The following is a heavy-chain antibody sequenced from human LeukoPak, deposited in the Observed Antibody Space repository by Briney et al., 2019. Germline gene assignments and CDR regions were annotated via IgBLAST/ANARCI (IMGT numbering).Heavy chain of an antibody. V-gene: IGHV3-74*01. D-gene: IGHD3-22*01. J-gene: IGHJ4*02. CDR2: IYSDAT. CDR1: GFTFSSYW. CDR3: ARESYDSSGYYYGGGFDY. Sequence: GGSLRLSCAASGFTFSSYWIHWVRQAPGKGLVWVSRIYSDATYYADSVKGRFTISRDNAKNTLYLQMNSLRAVDTAVYYCARESYDSSGYYYGGGFDYWGQGTLVTVSS.